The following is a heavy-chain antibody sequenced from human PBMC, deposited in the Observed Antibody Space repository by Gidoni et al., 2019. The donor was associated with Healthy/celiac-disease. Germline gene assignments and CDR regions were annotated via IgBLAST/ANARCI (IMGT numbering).Heavy chain of an antibody. J-gene: IGHJ4*02. Sequence: EVQLVESGGGLVKPGGSLRLSCAAAGFTFSNAWMSWVRQAPGKGLEWVGRIKSKTDGGTTDYAAPVKGRFTISRDDSKNTRYLQMNSLKTEDTAVYYCTTGTIGVGATTVSDYWGQGTLVTVSS. CDR3: TTGTIGVGATTVSDY. CDR1: GFTFSNAW. CDR2: IKSKTDGGTT. D-gene: IGHD1-26*01. V-gene: IGHV3-15*01.